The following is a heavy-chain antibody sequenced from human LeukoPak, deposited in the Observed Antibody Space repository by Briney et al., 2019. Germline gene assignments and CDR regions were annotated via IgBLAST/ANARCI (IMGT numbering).Heavy chain of an antibody. J-gene: IGHJ4*02. V-gene: IGHV3-49*04. D-gene: IGHD3-22*01. CDR3: TREPSPPIYYDSSGYFDY. CDR1: GFTFGDYA. Sequence: PGGSLRLSCTASGFTFGDYAMGWVRQAPGKGLEWVGFIRSKAYGGTTEYAASVKGRFTISRDDSKSIAYLQMNSLKTEDTAVYYCTREPSPPIYYDSSGYFDYWGQGTLVTVSS. CDR2: IRSKAYGGTT.